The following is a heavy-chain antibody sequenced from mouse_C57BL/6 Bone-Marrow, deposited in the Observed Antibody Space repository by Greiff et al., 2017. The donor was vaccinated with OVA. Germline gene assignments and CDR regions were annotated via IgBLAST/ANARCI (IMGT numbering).Heavy chain of an antibody. Sequence: DVHLVESGEGLVKPGGSLKLSCAASGFTFSSYAMSWVRQTPEKRLEWVAYISSGGDYIYYADTVKGRFTISRDNARNTLYLQMSSLKSEDTAMYYCTREGPNWDGGYFDVWGTGTTVTVSS. D-gene: IGHD4-1*01. CDR2: ISSGGDYI. J-gene: IGHJ1*03. CDR3: TREGPNWDGGYFDV. CDR1: GFTFSSYA. V-gene: IGHV5-9-1*02.